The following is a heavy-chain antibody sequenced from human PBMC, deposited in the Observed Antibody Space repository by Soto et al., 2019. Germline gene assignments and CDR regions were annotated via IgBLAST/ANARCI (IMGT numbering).Heavy chain of an antibody. CDR3: ARGHYDFWSGYVGWFDP. J-gene: IGHJ5*02. CDR2: MNPNSGNT. D-gene: IGHD3-3*01. V-gene: IGHV1-8*01. Sequence: AASVKVSCKASGYTFTSYDINWVRQATGQGLEWMGWMNPNSGNTGYAQKFQGRVTMTRNTSISTAYMELSSLRSEDTAVYYCARGHYDFWSGYVGWFDPWGQGTLVTVS. CDR1: GYTFTSYD.